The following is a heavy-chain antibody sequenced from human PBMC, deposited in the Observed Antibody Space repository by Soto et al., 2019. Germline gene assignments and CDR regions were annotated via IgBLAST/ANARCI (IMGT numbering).Heavy chain of an antibody. CDR3: ARNRRGMDV. V-gene: IGHV3-48*02. J-gene: IGHJ6*02. Sequence: GGSLRLSCAASGFTFSSYSMNWVRQAPGKGLEWVSYISSSSSSTIYYADSVKGRFTISRDNAKNSLYLQMNSLRDEDTAVYYCARNRRGMDVWGQGTTVTVSS. CDR2: ISSSSSSTI. CDR1: GFTFSSYS.